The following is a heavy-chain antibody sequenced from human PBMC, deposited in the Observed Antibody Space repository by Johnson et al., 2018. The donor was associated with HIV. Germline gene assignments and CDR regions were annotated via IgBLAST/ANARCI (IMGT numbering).Heavy chain of an antibody. V-gene: IGHV3-7*01. Sequence: VQLVESGGGLVQPGGSLRLSCAASGFIFSTYWMTWVRQAPGKGLEWMANIKQDGSERYYVDSVKGRFTISRDNAKNSLYLQMNSLRAEDTAVYYCARWDPYLRYLDWLGAFDMWGQGTVVTVSS. J-gene: IGHJ3*02. CDR2: IKQDGSER. D-gene: IGHD3-9*01. CDR3: ARWDPYLRYLDWLGAFDM. CDR1: GFIFSTYW.